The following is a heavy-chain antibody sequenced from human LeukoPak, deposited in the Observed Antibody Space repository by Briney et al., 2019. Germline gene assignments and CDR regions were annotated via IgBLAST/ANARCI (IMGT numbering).Heavy chain of an antibody. CDR1: GGSISSSSYY. CDR2: IYYSGST. D-gene: IGHD3-3*01. J-gene: IGHJ4*02. Sequence: SETLSLTCTVSGGSISSSSYYWGWIRQPPGKGLEWIGSIYYSGSTYYNPSLKSRVTISVDTSKNQFSLKLSSVTAADTAVYYCATGYDFWSGYYPLARFDYWGQGTLVTVSS. CDR3: ATGYDFWSGYYPLARFDY. V-gene: IGHV4-39*07.